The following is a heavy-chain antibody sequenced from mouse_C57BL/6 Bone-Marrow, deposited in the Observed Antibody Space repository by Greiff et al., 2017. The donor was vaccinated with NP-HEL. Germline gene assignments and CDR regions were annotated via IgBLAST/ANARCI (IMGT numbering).Heavy chain of an antibody. CDR2: IYPRSGNT. Sequence: QVQLKESGAELARPGASVKLSCKASGYTFTSYGISWVKQRTGQGLEWIGEIYPRSGNTYYNEKFKGKATLTADKSSSTAYMELRSLTSEDSAVYFCAQYYGSSYGFAYWGQGTLVTVSA. CDR1: GYTFTSYG. D-gene: IGHD1-1*01. CDR3: AQYYGSSYGFAY. V-gene: IGHV1-81*01. J-gene: IGHJ3*01.